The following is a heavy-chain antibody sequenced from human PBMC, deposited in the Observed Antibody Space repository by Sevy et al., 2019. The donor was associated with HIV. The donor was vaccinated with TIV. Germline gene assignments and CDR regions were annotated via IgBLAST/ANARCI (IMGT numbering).Heavy chain of an antibody. CDR3: ARSVSSLGVGP. J-gene: IGHJ5*02. D-gene: IGHD2-2*01. CDR1: GGSISSGGYY. CDR2: IYYSGST. V-gene: IGHV4-31*03. Sequence: SETLSLTCTVSGGSISSGGYYWSWIRQHPGKGLEWIGYIYYSGSTYYNPSFKCRVTISVDTSKNQFSLKLSSVTAADTAVYYSARSVSSLGVGPWGQGTLVSVSS.